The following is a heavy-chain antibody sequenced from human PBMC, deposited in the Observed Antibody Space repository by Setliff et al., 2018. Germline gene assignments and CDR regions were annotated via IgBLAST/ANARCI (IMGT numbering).Heavy chain of an antibody. Sequence: ETLSLTCSVTGGSMTDFFWNWIRQPPGKGLEWIAYIHYSGSTNQNPSLKSRVTISVDTSKNQFSLKLSSATAADTAVYFCAAVGTAAGGGWFDPWGRGTLVTVSS. CDR1: GGSMTDFF. V-gene: IGHV4-59*01. CDR2: IHYSGST. D-gene: IGHD2-15*01. CDR3: AAVGTAAGGGWFDP. J-gene: IGHJ5*02.